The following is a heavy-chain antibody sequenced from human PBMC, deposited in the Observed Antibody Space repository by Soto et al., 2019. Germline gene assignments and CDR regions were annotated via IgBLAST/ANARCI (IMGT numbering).Heavy chain of an antibody. J-gene: IGHJ6*03. CDR2: ISAYNGNT. CDR3: ARGRGYCSSTSCYGSPHYYYYYMDV. Sequence: GASVKVSCKASGYTFTSYGISWVRQAPGQGLEWMGWISAYNGNTNYAQKLQGRVTMTTDTSTSTAYMELRSLRSDDTAVYYCARGRGYCSSTSCYGSPHYYYYYMDVWGKGTTVTVSS. D-gene: IGHD2-2*01. V-gene: IGHV1-18*01. CDR1: GYTFTSYG.